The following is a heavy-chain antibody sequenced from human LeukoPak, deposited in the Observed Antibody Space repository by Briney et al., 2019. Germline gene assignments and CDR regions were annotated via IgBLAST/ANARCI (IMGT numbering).Heavy chain of an antibody. J-gene: IGHJ4*02. D-gene: IGHD4-17*01. V-gene: IGHV3-30*02. CDR1: GFTFNSYD. CDR2: IRSDGDNK. Sequence: PGGSLRLSCAASGFTFNSYDMHWVRQAPGKGLEWVTFIRSDGDNKYYADSVKGRFTISRDNSKNTLYLRMNSLRAEDTAVYYCAKSWSTVTAFDYWGQGTLVTVSS. CDR3: AKSWSTVTAFDY.